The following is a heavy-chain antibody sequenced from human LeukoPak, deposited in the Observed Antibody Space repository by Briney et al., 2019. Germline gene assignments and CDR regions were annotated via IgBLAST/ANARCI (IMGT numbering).Heavy chain of an antibody. D-gene: IGHD3-22*01. CDR1: GGSFSGYY. J-gene: IGHJ4*02. CDR2: INHSGST. V-gene: IGHV4-34*01. Sequence: SETLSLTCAVYGGSFSGYYWSWIRQPPGKRLEWIWEINHSGSTNYNPSLKSRVTISVDTSKNQFSLKLSSVTAADTAVYYCARGPVRNYYDSSGLDYWGQGTLVTVSS. CDR3: ARGPVRNYYDSSGLDY.